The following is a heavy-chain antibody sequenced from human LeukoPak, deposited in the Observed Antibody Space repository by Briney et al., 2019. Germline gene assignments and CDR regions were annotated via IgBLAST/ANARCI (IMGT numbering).Heavy chain of an antibody. Sequence: PGGSLRLSCAASGFTFSSYAMSWVRQAPGKGLEWVSAISGSGGSTYYADSVKGRFTISRDNSKNTLYLQMNSLRAEDTAVYYCAKGFIGVVVPAAICDALDIWGQGTMVTVSS. D-gene: IGHD2-2*01. V-gene: IGHV3-23*01. CDR2: ISGSGGST. CDR1: GFTFSSYA. CDR3: AKGFIGVVVPAAICDALDI. J-gene: IGHJ3*02.